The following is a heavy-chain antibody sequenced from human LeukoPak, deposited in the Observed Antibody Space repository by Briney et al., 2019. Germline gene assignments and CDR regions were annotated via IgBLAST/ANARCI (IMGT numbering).Heavy chain of an antibody. CDR1: GYTFTSYY. CDR2: INPSGGST. Sequence: ASVKVSFKASGYTFTSYYMHWVRQAPGQGLAWMGIINPSGGSTSYAQKFQGRVTMTRDTSTSTVYLELSSLRSEDMAVYYCARVGGGDTWNYSGQGTLVTVSS. V-gene: IGHV1-46*03. D-gene: IGHD2-21*02. CDR3: ARVGGGDTWNY. J-gene: IGHJ4*02.